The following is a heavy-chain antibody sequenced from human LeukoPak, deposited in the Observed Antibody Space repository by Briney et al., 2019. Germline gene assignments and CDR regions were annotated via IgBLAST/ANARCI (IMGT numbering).Heavy chain of an antibody. Sequence: PGGSLRLSCAASGFTFSSYAMSWVRQAPGKGLEWVSAISGSGGSTYYADSVKGRFTISRDDSKNTLYLQMNSLRAEDTAVYYCAKSKGSGYDWDYWGQGTLVTVSS. CDR3: AKSKGSGYDWDY. J-gene: IGHJ4*02. CDR2: ISGSGGST. V-gene: IGHV3-23*01. CDR1: GFTFSSYA. D-gene: IGHD5-12*01.